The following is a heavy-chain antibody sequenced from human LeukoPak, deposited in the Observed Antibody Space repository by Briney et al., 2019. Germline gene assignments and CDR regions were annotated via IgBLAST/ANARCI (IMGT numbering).Heavy chain of an antibody. Sequence: PSETLSLTCAVYGGSFSGYYWSWIRQPPGKGLEWIGEYYHSGSPNSSPSLQSRVTISVDKSKNQCSLMLSSVTAADTAVYFCARDLSGGGFNGDSWGQGTLVTVSS. CDR3: ARDLSGGGFNGDS. CDR1: GGSFSGYY. V-gene: IGHV4-34*01. D-gene: IGHD2-15*01. J-gene: IGHJ4*02. CDR2: YYHSGSP.